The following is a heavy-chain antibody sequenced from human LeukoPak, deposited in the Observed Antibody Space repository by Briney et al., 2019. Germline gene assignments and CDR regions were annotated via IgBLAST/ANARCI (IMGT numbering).Heavy chain of an antibody. D-gene: IGHD3-22*01. CDR2: INSDVTNT. V-gene: IGHV3-74*01. J-gene: IGHJ4*02. CDR1: GFIISNYA. Sequence: PGGSLRLSCSASGFIISNYAMHWVRQAPGKGLVWVSRINSDVTNTNYADSVKGRFTISRDNAKNTLYLQMNSLRVEDTAVYYCAMGYYDSSGYSHFDYWGQGTLVTVSS. CDR3: AMGYYDSSGYSHFDY.